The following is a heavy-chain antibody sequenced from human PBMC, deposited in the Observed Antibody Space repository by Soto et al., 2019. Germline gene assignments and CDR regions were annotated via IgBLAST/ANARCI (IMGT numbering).Heavy chain of an antibody. D-gene: IGHD6-13*01. CDR1: GGSISSYY. CDR3: ARGWYSRRWYRWFDP. J-gene: IGHJ5*02. V-gene: IGHV4-59*01. Sequence: SETLSLTCTVSGGSISSYYWSWIRQPPGKGLEWIGYIYYSGSTNYNPSLKSRVTISVDTSKNQFSLKLSSVTAADTAVYYCARGWYSRRWYRWFDPWGQGTLVTVSS. CDR2: IYYSGST.